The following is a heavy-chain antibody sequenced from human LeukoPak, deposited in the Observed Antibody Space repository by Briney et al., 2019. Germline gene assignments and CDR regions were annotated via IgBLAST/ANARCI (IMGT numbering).Heavy chain of an antibody. CDR3: AKAPPMVRGEVYNY. D-gene: IGHD3-10*01. V-gene: IGHV3-11*01. Sequence: PGGSLRLSCAASGFTFSDYYMYWIRQAPGKGLEWISYITSSGDNMYYADPVKGRFTISRDNSKNTLYLQMNSLRAEDTAVYYCAKAPPMVRGEVYNYWGQGTLVTVSS. J-gene: IGHJ4*02. CDR2: ITSSGDNM. CDR1: GFTFSDYY.